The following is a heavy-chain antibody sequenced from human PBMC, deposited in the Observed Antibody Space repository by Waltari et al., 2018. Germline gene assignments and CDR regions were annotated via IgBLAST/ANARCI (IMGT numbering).Heavy chain of an antibody. V-gene: IGHV3-48*03. CDR1: GFTFRNYE. J-gene: IGHJ4*01. Sequence: EVQLVESGGGLVQPGGSLRLLCAASGFTFRNYEMNWVRQAPGKGLECVLYISSGASTIFYADSVKGRFTISRDNAKNSVYLEMNSLRADDTAIYYCARGEGGANEYCGQGTLVTVSS. CDR3: ARGEGGANEY. CDR2: ISSGASTI. D-gene: IGHD1-26*01.